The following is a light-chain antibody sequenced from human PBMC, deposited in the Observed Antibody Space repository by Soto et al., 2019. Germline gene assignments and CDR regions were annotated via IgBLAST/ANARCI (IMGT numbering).Light chain of an antibody. CDR1: SSDVGNYNF. Sequence: QSALTQPASVSGSPGQSITISCTGTSSDVGNYNFVSWYQQHPGKAPKLMIFEVSNRPSGVSNRFSGSKAGHTASLTISGRQAEDEADYYCSSYTSSSTLVFGTGTKLTVL. CDR2: EVS. V-gene: IGLV2-14*01. CDR3: SSYTSSSTLV. J-gene: IGLJ1*01.